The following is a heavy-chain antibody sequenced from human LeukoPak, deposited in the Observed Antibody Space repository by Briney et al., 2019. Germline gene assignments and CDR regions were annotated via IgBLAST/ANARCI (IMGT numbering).Heavy chain of an antibody. CDR3: VKDLTGRVVYSDY. D-gene: IGHD1-14*01. Sequence: GGSLRLSGSASGFTVSSNYMSWVRQAPGNGLEGVSDIYSGGSTYYANVVKGRFTFSRDNYKNTLYLRMSSLRAEDTAVYYCVKDLTGRVVYSDYWGQGTLVTVSS. CDR1: GFTVSSNY. V-gene: IGHV3-53*05. J-gene: IGHJ4*02. CDR2: IYSGGST.